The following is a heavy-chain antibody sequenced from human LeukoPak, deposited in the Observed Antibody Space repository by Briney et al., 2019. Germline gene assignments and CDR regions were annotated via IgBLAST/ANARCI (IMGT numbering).Heavy chain of an antibody. J-gene: IGHJ4*02. D-gene: IGHD6-6*01. CDR2: INPNSGGT. Sequence: GASVKVSCKASGYTFTGYYMHWVRQAPGQGLEWMGWINPNSGGTNYAQKFQGRVTMTRDTSISTAYMELCRLRSDDTAVYYCARDAYSSSPFDYWGQGTLVTVSS. CDR1: GYTFTGYY. CDR3: ARDAYSSSPFDY. V-gene: IGHV1-2*02.